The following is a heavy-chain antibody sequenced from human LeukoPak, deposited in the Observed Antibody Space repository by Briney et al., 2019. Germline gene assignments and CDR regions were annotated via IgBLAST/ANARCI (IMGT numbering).Heavy chain of an antibody. CDR1: GFTFDDYG. CDR3: ARFYYGDFNFDY. Sequence: GSLRLSCAASGFTFDDYGMSWIRQPPGKGLEWIGSIYQSGSTYYNPSLKSRVTISVDTSKNQFSLRLNSVTAADTAMYYCARFYYGDFNFDYWGQGTLVTVSS. D-gene: IGHD4-17*01. J-gene: IGHJ4*02. CDR2: IYQSGST. V-gene: IGHV4-38-2*01.